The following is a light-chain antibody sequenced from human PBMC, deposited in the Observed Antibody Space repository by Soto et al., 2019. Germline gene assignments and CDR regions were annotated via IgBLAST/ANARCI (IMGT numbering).Light chain of an antibody. CDR3: QSYGSGQSDLV. V-gene: IGLV1-40*01. Sequence: QSVLTQPPSVSGAPGQRVTISCTGSSSNFGAGYDVHWYQQLPGTAPKILIYGNTNRPSGVPDRFSGSKSGTSASLAITGLQDEDEADYYCQSYGSGQSDLVFGGGTKVTVL. J-gene: IGLJ2*01. CDR2: GNT. CDR1: SSNFGAGYD.